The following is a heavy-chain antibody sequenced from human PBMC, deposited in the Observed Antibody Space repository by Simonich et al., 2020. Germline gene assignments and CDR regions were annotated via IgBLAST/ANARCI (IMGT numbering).Heavy chain of an antibody. D-gene: IGHD6-13*01. Sequence: QLQLQESGPGLVKPSETLSLTCTVSGGSISSSSYYWGWIRQPPGKGLEWIGSLYYSGSTYYTPSLNSRVTISVDTSKNQFSLKLSSVTAAYTAVYYCARHAGFAFDIWGQGTMVTVSS. CDR1: GGSISSSSYY. CDR3: ARHAGFAFDI. J-gene: IGHJ3*02. V-gene: IGHV4-39*01. CDR2: LYYSGST.